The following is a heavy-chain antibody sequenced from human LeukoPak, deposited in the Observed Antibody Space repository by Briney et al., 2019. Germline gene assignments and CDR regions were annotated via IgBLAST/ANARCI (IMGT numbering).Heavy chain of an antibody. D-gene: IGHD1-26*01. V-gene: IGHV3-11*04. CDR3: ARGIVGATAIYYYYYMDV. J-gene: IGHJ6*03. Sequence: GGSLRLSCAASGFTFSDYYMSWIRQAPGKGLEWVSYISISGSTIYYADSVKGRFTISRDNAKNSLYLQMNSLRAEDTAVYYCARGIVGATAIYYYYYMDVWGKGTTVTVSS. CDR2: ISISGSTI. CDR1: GFTFSDYY.